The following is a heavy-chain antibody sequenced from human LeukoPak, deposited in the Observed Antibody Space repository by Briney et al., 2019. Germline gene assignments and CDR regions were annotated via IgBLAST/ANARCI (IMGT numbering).Heavy chain of an antibody. CDR3: ARDDTYSSGLSAFDY. V-gene: IGHV1-18*01. D-gene: IGHD6-19*01. CDR1: GYTFTSYG. CDR2: ISAYNGNT. Sequence: GSVKVSCKASGYTFTSYGISWVRQAPGQGLEWMGWISAYNGNTNYAQKLQGRVTMTTDTSTSTAYMELRSLRSDDTAVYYCARDDTYSSGLSAFDYWGQGTLVTVSS. J-gene: IGHJ4*02.